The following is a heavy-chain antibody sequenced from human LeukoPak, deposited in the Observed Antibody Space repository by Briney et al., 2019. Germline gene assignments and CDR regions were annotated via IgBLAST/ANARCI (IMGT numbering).Heavy chain of an antibody. V-gene: IGHV4-39*07. D-gene: IGHD2-15*01. J-gene: IGHJ6*03. Sequence: SETLSLTCTVSGGSISSGSYYWTWIRQPAGNGLEWIGSIYYSGSTYYNPSLKSRVTISVDTSKNQFSLKLSSVTAADTAVYYCARENCSGGSCYSIYYYYYMDVWGKGTTVTVSS. CDR2: IYYSGST. CDR1: GGSISSGSYY. CDR3: ARENCSGGSCYSIYYYYYMDV.